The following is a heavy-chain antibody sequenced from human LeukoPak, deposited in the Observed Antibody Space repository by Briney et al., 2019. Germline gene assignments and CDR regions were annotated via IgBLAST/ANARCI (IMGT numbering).Heavy chain of an antibody. CDR1: GGSFSGYY. CDR2: INHSGST. Sequence: SETLSLTCAVYGGSFSGYYWSWIRQSPGKGLEWIGEINHSGSTNYNPSLKSRLTISVDTSKDQFSLKLSSVTAADTAVYYCARDLLRDFDYWGQGTLVTVSS. J-gene: IGHJ4*02. D-gene: IGHD2-15*01. CDR3: ARDLLRDFDY. V-gene: IGHV4-34*01.